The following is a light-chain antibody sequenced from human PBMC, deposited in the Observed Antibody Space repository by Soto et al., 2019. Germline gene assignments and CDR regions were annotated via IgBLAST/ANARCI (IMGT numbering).Light chain of an antibody. CDR2: DVS. V-gene: IGLV2-14*03. CDR1: SSDIGAYNS. J-gene: IGLJ1*01. Sequence: QSALTQPASVSGSPGQSITISCTGTSSDIGAYNSVSWYQLHPGKAPKLMIFDVSSRPSGVSNRFSGSKSGNTASLTISGLQAEDEADYFCSSYSSITTYVFGTGTKVTV. CDR3: SSYSSITTYV.